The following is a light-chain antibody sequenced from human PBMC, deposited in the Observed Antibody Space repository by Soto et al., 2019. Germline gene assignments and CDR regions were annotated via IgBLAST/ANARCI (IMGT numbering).Light chain of an antibody. J-gene: IGLJ2*01. Sequence: QSALTQPASVSGSPGQSITISCTGTSSDVGSYNLVSWYQQHPGKAPKLMIYEGSKRPSGVSNRFSGSKSGNTAFLTISGLQAEDEADYYCCSYAGSSLVVFGGGTKVTVL. V-gene: IGLV2-23*01. CDR3: CSYAGSSLVV. CDR1: SSDVGSYNL. CDR2: EGS.